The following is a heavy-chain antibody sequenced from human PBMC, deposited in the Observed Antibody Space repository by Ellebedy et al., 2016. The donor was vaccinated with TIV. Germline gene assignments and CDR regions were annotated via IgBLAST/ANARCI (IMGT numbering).Heavy chain of an antibody. D-gene: IGHD1-26*01. V-gene: IGHV1-8*01. CDR3: ARPLHYSGNALGY. J-gene: IGHJ4*01. Sequence: AASVKVSCKTSGYSFTIYDINWVRQAPGQGLEWMGWMHPNNDNRGYAQKFQCRLIMTRNTSITTAYMELTNLTPEDTAVSYCARPLHYSGNALGYWGQGTLLTVSS. CDR1: GYSFTIYD. CDR2: MHPNNDNR.